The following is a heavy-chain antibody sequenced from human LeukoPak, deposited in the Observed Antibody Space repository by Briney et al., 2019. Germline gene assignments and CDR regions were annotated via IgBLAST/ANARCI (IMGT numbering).Heavy chain of an antibody. Sequence: PSETLSLTCTVSGGSISSYYWSWIRQPAGKGLEWIGRIYTSGSTNYNPSLKSRVTMSVDTSKNQFSLKLSSVTAADTAVYYCARDEGNTAAAKFDPWGQGTLVTVSS. CDR1: GGSISSYY. J-gene: IGHJ5*02. V-gene: IGHV4-4*07. CDR2: IYTSGST. D-gene: IGHD6-13*01. CDR3: ARDEGNTAAAKFDP.